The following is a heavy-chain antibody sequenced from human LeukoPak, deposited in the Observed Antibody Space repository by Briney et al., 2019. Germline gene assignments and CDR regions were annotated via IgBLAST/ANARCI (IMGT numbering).Heavy chain of an antibody. CDR2: ISHSGNT. CDR3: ARAGGSGNYEDAFDI. V-gene: IGHV4-30-2*01. J-gene: IGHJ3*02. D-gene: IGHD3-10*01. Sequence: PSETLSLTCAVSGGSINSGTYSWNWIRQPPGKGLEWIGCISHSGNTYCSPSLHSRVTISVDRSKNQFSLTLSSVTAADTAVYYCARAGGSGNYEDAFDIWGQGTMVTVSS. CDR1: GGSINSGTYS.